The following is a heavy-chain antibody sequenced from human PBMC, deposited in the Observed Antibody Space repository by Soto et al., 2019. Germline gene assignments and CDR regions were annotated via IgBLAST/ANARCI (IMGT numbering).Heavy chain of an antibody. Sequence: GGSLRLSCAASGFSFGSYAMSWVRQTPGKGLEWVSGISGSGGSTYHADSVEGRFTISRDNSKNTLSLQMNSLRAEDTAVYYCAKEIGDYDSSGYYVYYFDYWGQGTLVTVSS. CDR1: GFSFGSYA. J-gene: IGHJ4*02. V-gene: IGHV3-23*01. D-gene: IGHD3-22*01. CDR3: AKEIGDYDSSGYYVYYFDY. CDR2: ISGSGGST.